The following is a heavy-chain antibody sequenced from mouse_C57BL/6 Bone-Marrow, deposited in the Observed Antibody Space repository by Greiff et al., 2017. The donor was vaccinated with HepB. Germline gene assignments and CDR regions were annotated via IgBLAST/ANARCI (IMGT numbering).Heavy chain of an antibody. D-gene: IGHD1-1*01. CDR1: GYTFTSYW. CDR2: IHPNSGST. Sequence: QVQLQQSGAELVKPGASVKLSCKASGYTFTSYWMHWVKQRPGQGLEWIGMIHPNSGSTNYNEKFKSKTTLTVDKSSSTAYMQLSSLTSEDSAVYYCAREPIYYYGSRGFAYWGQGTLVTVSA. J-gene: IGHJ3*01. CDR3: AREPIYYYGSRGFAY. V-gene: IGHV1-64*01.